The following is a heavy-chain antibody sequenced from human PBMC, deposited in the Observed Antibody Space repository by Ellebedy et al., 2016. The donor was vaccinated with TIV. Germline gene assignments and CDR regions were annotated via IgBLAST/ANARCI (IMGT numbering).Heavy chain of an antibody. CDR3: ARVGGGAPYYYYGMDV. D-gene: IGHD2-21*01. V-gene: IGHV1-69*13. J-gene: IGHJ6*02. CDR2: IIPIFGTA. Sequence: SVKVSXKASGGTFSSYAISWVRQAPGQGLEWMGGIIPIFGTANYAQKFQGRVTITADESTSTAYMELSNLRSDDTAVYYCARVGGGAPYYYYGMDVWGQGTTVTVSS. CDR1: GGTFSSYA.